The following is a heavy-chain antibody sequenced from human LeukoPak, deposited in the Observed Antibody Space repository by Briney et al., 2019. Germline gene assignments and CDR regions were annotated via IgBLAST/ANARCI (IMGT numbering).Heavy chain of an antibody. J-gene: IGHJ4*02. CDR2: IYCSGST. CDR1: GGSISSYY. Sequence: SETLSLTCTVSGGSISSYYWSWIRQPPGKGLEWIAYIYCSGSTNYNPSLKSRVTISVDTSKNQFSLKLSSVTAADTAVYYCARVAAYSGYGYFDYWGQGTLVTVSS. CDR3: ARVAAYSGYGYFDY. V-gene: IGHV4-59*01. D-gene: IGHD5-12*01.